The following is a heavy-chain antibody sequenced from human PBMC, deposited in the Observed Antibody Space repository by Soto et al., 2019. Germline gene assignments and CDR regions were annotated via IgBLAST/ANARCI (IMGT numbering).Heavy chain of an antibody. CDR1: GFTFSSYA. CDR3: AKDHSIAVAGTFDP. Sequence: GGSLRLSCTASGFTFSSYAMSWVRQAPGKGLEWVSAISGSGGSTYYADSVKGRFTISRDNSKNTLYLQMNSLRAEDTAVYYCAKDHSIAVAGTFDPWGQGTLVTVSS. CDR2: ISGSGGST. J-gene: IGHJ5*02. V-gene: IGHV3-23*01. D-gene: IGHD6-19*01.